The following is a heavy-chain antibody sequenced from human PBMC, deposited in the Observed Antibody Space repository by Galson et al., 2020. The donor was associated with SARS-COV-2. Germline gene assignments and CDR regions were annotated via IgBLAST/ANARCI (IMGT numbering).Heavy chain of an antibody. CDR1: GFTFSSYG. V-gene: IGHV3-30*02. D-gene: IGHD3-22*01. Sequence: GESLKISCAASGFTFSSYGMHWVRQAPGKGLEWVAFIRYDGSNKYYADSVKGRFTISRDNSKNTLYLQMNSLRAEDTAVYYCAKVPYYDSSGYTLGYGMDVWGQGTTVTVSS. CDR2: IRYDGSNK. CDR3: AKVPYYDSSGYTLGYGMDV. J-gene: IGHJ6*02.